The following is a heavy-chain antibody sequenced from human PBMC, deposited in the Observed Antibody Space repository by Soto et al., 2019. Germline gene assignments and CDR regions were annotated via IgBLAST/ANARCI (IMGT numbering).Heavy chain of an antibody. CDR2: ITTSGDRS. V-gene: IGHV3-23*01. Sequence: EVQLLKSGGRLIQPGGSLRLSCAASGFNFSSYAMSWIRQAPGKGPEWVAGITTSGDRSGYADSVKGRFTVSRDNSQNTMYLQLNSLRGDDTAIYYCARGLEAGYDFAYWGQGTLVTVSS. D-gene: IGHD3-16*01. J-gene: IGHJ4*02. CDR3: ARGLEAGYDFAY. CDR1: GFNFSSYA.